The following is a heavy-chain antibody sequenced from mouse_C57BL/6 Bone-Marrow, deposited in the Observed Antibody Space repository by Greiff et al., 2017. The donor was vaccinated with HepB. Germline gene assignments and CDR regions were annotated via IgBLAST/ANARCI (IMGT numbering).Heavy chain of an antibody. J-gene: IGHJ4*01. Sequence: QVQLQQPGAELVMPGASVKLSCKASGYTFTSYWMHWVKQRPGQGLEWIGEIDPSDSYTNYNQKFKGKSTLTVDKSSSTAYMQLSSLTSEDSAVYYCAIEDDYAFWYAMDYWGQGTSVTVSS. CDR3: AIEDDYAFWYAMDY. V-gene: IGHV1-69*01. CDR2: IDPSDSYT. D-gene: IGHD2-4*01. CDR1: GYTFTSYW.